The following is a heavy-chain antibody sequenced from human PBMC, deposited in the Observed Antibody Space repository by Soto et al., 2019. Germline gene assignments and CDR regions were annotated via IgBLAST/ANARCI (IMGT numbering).Heavy chain of an antibody. Sequence: QVQLVESGGGVVQPGRSLRLSCAASGFTFSIYDMHWVRQATGKGLEWVAVISYDGSNKYYADSVKGRFTISRDNSKNTLYLQMNSLRAEDTAVYHCAKDHFLWFGDSPGYYYGMDVWGQGTTVTVSS. J-gene: IGHJ6*02. CDR2: ISYDGSNK. CDR3: AKDHFLWFGDSPGYYYGMDV. CDR1: GFTFSIYD. V-gene: IGHV3-30*18. D-gene: IGHD3-10*01.